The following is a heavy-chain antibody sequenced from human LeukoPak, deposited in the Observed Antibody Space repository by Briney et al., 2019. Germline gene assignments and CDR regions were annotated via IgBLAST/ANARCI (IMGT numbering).Heavy chain of an antibody. J-gene: IGHJ6*03. D-gene: IGHD3-22*01. Sequence: SQTLSLTCTVSGGSISSGSYYWSWIRQPAGKGLEWIGRIYTSESTNYNPSLKSRVTISVDTSKNQFSLKLSSVTAADTAVYYCASTLIGSRENYYYYYMDVWGKGTTVTVSS. CDR1: GGSISSGSYY. CDR3: ASTLIGSRENYYYYYMDV. CDR2: IYTSEST. V-gene: IGHV4-61*02.